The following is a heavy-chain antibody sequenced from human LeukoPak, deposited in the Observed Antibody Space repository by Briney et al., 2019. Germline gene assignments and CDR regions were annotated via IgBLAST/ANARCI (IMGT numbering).Heavy chain of an antibody. V-gene: IGHV4-4*07. CDR1: GGSISSYY. Sequence: SGTLSLTCTVSGGSISSYYWSWIRQPAGRGLEWIGRLYTSGSTNYNPSLKSRVTMSVDTSKNQFSLKLTSMTAADTAVYYCARGGSSGYYYGWGQGTLVTVSS. CDR3: ARGGSSGYYYG. D-gene: IGHD3-22*01. J-gene: IGHJ4*02. CDR2: LYTSGST.